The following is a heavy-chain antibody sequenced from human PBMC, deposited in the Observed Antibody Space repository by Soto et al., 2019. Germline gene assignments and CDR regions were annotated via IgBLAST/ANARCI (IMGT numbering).Heavy chain of an antibody. D-gene: IGHD6-13*01. CDR2: IYYSGST. Sequence: SETLSLTCTVSGGSISSYYWSWIRQPPGKGLEWIGYIYYSGSTNYNPSLKSRVTISVDTSKNQFSLKLSSVTAADTAVYYCARDSGSSSWYSWFDPWGQGTLVTVSS. J-gene: IGHJ5*02. CDR1: GGSISSYY. V-gene: IGHV4-59*01. CDR3: ARDSGSSSWYSWFDP.